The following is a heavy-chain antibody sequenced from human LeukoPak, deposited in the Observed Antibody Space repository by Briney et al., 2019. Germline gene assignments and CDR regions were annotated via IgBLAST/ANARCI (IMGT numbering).Heavy chain of an antibody. J-gene: IGHJ6*02. D-gene: IGHD3-10*01. Sequence: ASVKVSCKVSGYTLTELSMHWVRQAPGKGLEWMGGFDPEDGETIYAQKFQGGVTMTEDTSTDTAYMELSSLRSEDTAVYYCATESLTMVRGVRREGAYYYYGMDVWGQGTTVTVSS. CDR1: GYTLTELS. V-gene: IGHV1-24*01. CDR3: ATESLTMVRGVRREGAYYYYGMDV. CDR2: FDPEDGET.